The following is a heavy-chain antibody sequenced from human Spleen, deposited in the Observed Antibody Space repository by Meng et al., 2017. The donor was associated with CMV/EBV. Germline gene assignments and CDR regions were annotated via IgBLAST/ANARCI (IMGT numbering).Heavy chain of an antibody. CDR1: GFSVNSNF. CDR2: IYTGGIT. J-gene: IGHJ6*02. CDR3: ARDLRPSGGGMDV. V-gene: IGHV3-53*01. Sequence: GESLKISCAASGFSVNSNFMNWVRQAPGKGLEWVSVIYTGGITYYADSVKGRFTISRDNSKNTVHLQMNSLRPGDTAVYYCARDLRPSGGGMDVWGQGTTVTVSS. D-gene: IGHD2-8*02.